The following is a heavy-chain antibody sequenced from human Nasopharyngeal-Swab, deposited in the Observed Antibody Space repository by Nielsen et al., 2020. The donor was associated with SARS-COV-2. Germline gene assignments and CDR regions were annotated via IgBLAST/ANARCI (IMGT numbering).Heavy chain of an antibody. CDR3: ARFYITGTTPSDFYGMDV. Sequence: ESLKISCTVSGGSISSYYWSWIRQPPGKGLEWIGYIYYSGSTNYNPSLKSRVTISVDTSKNQFSLKLSSVTAADTAVYYCARFYITGTTPSDFYGMDVWGQGTTVTVSS. D-gene: IGHD1-7*01. CDR2: IYYSGST. J-gene: IGHJ6*02. CDR1: GGSISSYY. V-gene: IGHV4-59*08.